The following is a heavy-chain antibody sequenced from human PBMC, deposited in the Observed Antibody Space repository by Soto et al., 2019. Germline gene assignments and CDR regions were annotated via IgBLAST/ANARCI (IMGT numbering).Heavy chain of an antibody. J-gene: IGHJ5*02. CDR3: AREGGSYFSNWFDP. CDR1: GGSISSGDYY. D-gene: IGHD1-26*01. Sequence: QVQLQESGPGLVKPSQTLSLTCTVSGGSISSGDYYWSWIRQPPGKGLEWIGYIYYSGSTYYNPSLKRRVTISVDTSKNQCSLKLSSVTAADTAVYYCAREGGSYFSNWFDPWGQGTLVTVSS. V-gene: IGHV4-30-4*01. CDR2: IYYSGST.